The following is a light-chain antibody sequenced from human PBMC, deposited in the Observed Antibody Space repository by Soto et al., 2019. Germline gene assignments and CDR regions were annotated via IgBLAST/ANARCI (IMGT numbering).Light chain of an antibody. CDR2: WAS. Sequence: DIVMTQSPDSLAVSLGERATINCKSSQSVLYSSNNKNYLAWYQQKPGQPPKLLIYWASTRESGVPDRFSGSGSGTDFTLTICSLQAEDVAVYYCQQYYSIPPWTFGQGTKVDIK. J-gene: IGKJ1*01. CDR1: QSVLYSSNNKNY. V-gene: IGKV4-1*01. CDR3: QQYYSIPPWT.